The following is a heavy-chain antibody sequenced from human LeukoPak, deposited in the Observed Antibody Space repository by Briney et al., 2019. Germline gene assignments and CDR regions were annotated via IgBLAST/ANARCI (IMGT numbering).Heavy chain of an antibody. CDR3: ASGGTSLEYFDY. V-gene: IGHV3-21*01. Sequence: PGGSLRLSCAASGFTFSSYSMNWVRQAPGKGLEWVSSISSSSSYIYYADSVKGRFTISRDNAKNSLYLQMNSLRAEDTAVYYCASGGTSLEYFDYWGQGTLVTVSS. D-gene: IGHD1-1*01. CDR1: GFTFSSYS. J-gene: IGHJ4*02. CDR2: ISSSSSYI.